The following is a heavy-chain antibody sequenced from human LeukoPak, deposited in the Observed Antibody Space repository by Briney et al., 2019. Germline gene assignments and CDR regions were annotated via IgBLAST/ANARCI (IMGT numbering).Heavy chain of an antibody. Sequence: ASVKVSCKASGYTFTGYYMHWVRQAPGQGLEWMGWINPNSGGTNYAQKFQGRVTMTRDTSISTAYMELSRLRSDDTAVYYCARDHRYDFWSGFLWFDPWGQGTLVTVSS. V-gene: IGHV1-2*02. J-gene: IGHJ5*02. CDR2: INPNSGGT. CDR3: ARDHRYDFWSGFLWFDP. D-gene: IGHD3-3*01. CDR1: GYTFTGYY.